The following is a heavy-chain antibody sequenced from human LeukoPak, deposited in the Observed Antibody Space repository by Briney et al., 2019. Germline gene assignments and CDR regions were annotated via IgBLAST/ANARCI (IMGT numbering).Heavy chain of an antibody. Sequence: LAGGSLRLSCAASGFTFDDYGMSWVRQAPGKGLEWVSGINWNGGSTGYADSVKGRFTISRDNAKNSLYLQMNSLRAEDTALYHCAGDRGGSYYSSRGFDPWGQGTLVTVSS. J-gene: IGHJ5*02. CDR3: AGDRGGSYYSSRGFDP. V-gene: IGHV3-20*01. D-gene: IGHD2-15*01. CDR2: INWNGGST. CDR1: GFTFDDYG.